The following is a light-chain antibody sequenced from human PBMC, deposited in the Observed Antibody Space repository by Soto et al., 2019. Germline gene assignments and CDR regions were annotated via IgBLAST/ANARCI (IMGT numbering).Light chain of an antibody. CDR1: QSVSSN. CDR2: GAS. CDR3: QQYNNWPMYT. V-gene: IGKV3-15*01. J-gene: IGKJ2*01. Sequence: EIVMTQSPATLSVSPGERATLSCRASQSVSSNLAWYQQKPGQAPSLLIYGASTRATGIPARFGGSGSGTEFTLTISSLQSEDFAVYYCQQYNNWPMYTFGQGTKLEIK.